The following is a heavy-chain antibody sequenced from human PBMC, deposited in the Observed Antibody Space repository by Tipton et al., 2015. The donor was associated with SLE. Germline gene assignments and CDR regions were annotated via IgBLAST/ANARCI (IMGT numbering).Heavy chain of an antibody. CDR2: FSGGST. D-gene: IGHD6-25*01. J-gene: IGHJ6*03. CDR3: AKERGAANYYDMDL. Sequence: SLRLSCAASGFAFSNFAMGWVRQAPGKGLQWVSAFSGGSTYSADSVKGRFTIFRDNSKKTLYLQMNSLRAEDTAVYYCAKERGAANYYDMDLWGAGTTVTVSS. V-gene: IGHV3-23*01. CDR1: GFAFSNFA.